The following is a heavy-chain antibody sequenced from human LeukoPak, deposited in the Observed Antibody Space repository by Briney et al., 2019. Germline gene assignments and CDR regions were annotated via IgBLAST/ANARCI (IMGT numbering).Heavy chain of an antibody. D-gene: IGHD6-25*01. CDR1: GGSISSYY. CDR2: IYYNGST. V-gene: IGHV4-59*01. J-gene: IGHJ3*02. Sequence: SETLSLTCTVSGGSISSYYWSWIRQPPGKGLEWIGYIYYNGSTNYNPSLKSRVTISVDTSKNQFSLKPSSVTAADTAVYYCARVGAAGYAFDIWGQGTMVTVSS. CDR3: ARVGAAGYAFDI.